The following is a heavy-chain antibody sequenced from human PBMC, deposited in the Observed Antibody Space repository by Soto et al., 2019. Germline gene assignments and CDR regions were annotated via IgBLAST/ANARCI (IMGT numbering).Heavy chain of an antibody. CDR1: GADINTYS. Sequence: SETLSLTCSVSGADINTYSWTWIRQPAGKGLEWIGRIYTSASINYNPSLRGRVTLSVDTSTNQVSLKLASVTAADTAVYYCAGDREAGYNFYYGMDVWGQGTTVTVSS. CDR3: AGDREAGYNFYYGMDV. CDR2: IYTSASI. J-gene: IGHJ6*02. V-gene: IGHV4-4*07. D-gene: IGHD6-19*01.